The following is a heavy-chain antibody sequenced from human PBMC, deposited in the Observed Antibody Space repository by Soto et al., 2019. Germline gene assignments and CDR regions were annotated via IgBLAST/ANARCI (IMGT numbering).Heavy chain of an antibody. D-gene: IGHD3-10*01. CDR2: IYYSGST. CDR1: GGSISRYY. CDR3: ARDPGSGSYYGWFDP. J-gene: IGHJ5*02. V-gene: IGHV4-59*01. Sequence: QVQLQESGPGLVKPSETLSLTCTVSGGSISRYYWNWIRQPPGKGLEWNGYIYYSGSTNYNPSLKSRVTISVDTSKNQFSLKLSSVTAADTTVYYCARDPGSGSYYGWFDPWGQGTLVTVSS.